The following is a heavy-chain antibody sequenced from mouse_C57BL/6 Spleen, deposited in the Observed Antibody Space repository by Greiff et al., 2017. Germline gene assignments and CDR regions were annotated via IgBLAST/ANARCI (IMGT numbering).Heavy chain of an antibody. CDR2: ISDGGSYT. Sequence: EVKVVESGGGLVKPGGSLKLSCAASGFTFSSYAMSWVRQTPEKRLEWVATISDGGSYTYYPDNVKGRFTISRDNAKNNLYLQMSHLKSEDTAMYYCARDRGYDWDYWGQGNTRTVSS. CDR1: GFTFSSYA. V-gene: IGHV5-4*01. J-gene: IGHJ2*01. D-gene: IGHD2-2*01. CDR3: ARDRGYDWDY.